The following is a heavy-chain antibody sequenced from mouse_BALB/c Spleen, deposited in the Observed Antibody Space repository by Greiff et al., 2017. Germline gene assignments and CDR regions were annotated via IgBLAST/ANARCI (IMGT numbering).Heavy chain of an antibody. Sequence: EVKLMESGPSLVKPSQTLSLTCSVTGDSITSGYWNWIRKFPGNKLEYMGYISYSGSTYYNPSLKSRISITRDTSKNQYYLQLNSVTTEDTATYYCASLLRLNSAFDYWGQGTTLTVSS. CDR2: ISYSGST. V-gene: IGHV3-8*02. D-gene: IGHD1-2*01. CDR3: ASLLRLNSAFDY. CDR1: GDSITSGY. J-gene: IGHJ2*01.